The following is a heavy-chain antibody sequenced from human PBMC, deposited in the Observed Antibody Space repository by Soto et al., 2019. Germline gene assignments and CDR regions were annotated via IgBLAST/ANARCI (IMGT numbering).Heavy chain of an antibody. CDR3: AKDRIQLWAQPMDY. CDR1: GFTFSSYA. J-gene: IGHJ4*02. CDR2: ISGSGGST. V-gene: IGHV3-23*01. Sequence: EVQLLESGGGLVQPGGSLRLSCAASGFTFSSYAMSWVRQAPGKGLEWVSAISGSGGSTYYADSVKGRFTISRDNSKNTLYLQMNSLRAEDTDVYYCAKDRIQLWAQPMDYWGQGTLVTVSS. D-gene: IGHD5-18*01.